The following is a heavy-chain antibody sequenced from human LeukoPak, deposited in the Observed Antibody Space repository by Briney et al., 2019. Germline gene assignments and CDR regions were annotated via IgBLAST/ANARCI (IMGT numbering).Heavy chain of an antibody. J-gene: IGHJ3*02. CDR1: GFTFSSYA. D-gene: IGHD1-26*01. V-gene: IGHV3-23*01. Sequence: GGSLRLSCAASGFTFSSYATSWVRQDPGKGLEWVSAISGSGGSTYYADSVKGRFTISRDNSKNTLYLQMNSLRAEDTAVYYCAKDLSRELPTPDIWGQGTMVTVSS. CDR3: AKDLSRELPTPDI. CDR2: ISGSGGST.